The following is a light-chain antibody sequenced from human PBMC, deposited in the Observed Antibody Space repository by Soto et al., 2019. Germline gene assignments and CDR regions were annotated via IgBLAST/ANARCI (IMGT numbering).Light chain of an antibody. V-gene: IGKV1-39*01. CDR3: QQSYSTPPDT. Sequence: DIQMTQSPSSLSASVGDRVTITCRASQSISKYLNWYQQKPGQAPNFLIYAASTLQSGVPSRFSGSGSGTDFTLTISSLQPEDFATYYCQQSYSTPPDTFGQGTKLEIK. CDR2: AAS. CDR1: QSISKY. J-gene: IGKJ2*01.